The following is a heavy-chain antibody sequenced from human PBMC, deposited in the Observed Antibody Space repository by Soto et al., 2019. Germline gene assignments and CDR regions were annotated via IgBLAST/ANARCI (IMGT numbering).Heavy chain of an antibody. CDR1: GGSGSSGSYY. D-gene: IGHD3-10*01. Sequence: SETLSLTCTVSGGSGSSGSYYWSWIRQPSGKGLEWIGYIYYSGSTNYNPSLKSRVTISVDTSKNQFSLKLSSVTAADTAVYYCARDIYGSGANWFDPWGQGTLVTVSS. CDR2: IYYSGST. CDR3: ARDIYGSGANWFDP. J-gene: IGHJ5*02. V-gene: IGHV4-61*01.